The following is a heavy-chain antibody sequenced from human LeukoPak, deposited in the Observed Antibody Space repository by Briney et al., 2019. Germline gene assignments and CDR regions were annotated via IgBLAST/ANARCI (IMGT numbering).Heavy chain of an antibody. V-gene: IGHV1-2*02. CDR1: GYTFTGYY. D-gene: IGHD3-22*01. Sequence: ASVKVSCKASGYTFTGYYMHWVRQAPGQGLEWMGWINPNSGGTNYAQKFQGRVTMTRDTSISTAYMELSRLRSDDTAVYYCARDRSSGYYFRVPENDALDIWGQGTMVTVSS. J-gene: IGHJ3*02. CDR2: INPNSGGT. CDR3: ARDRSSGYYFRVPENDALDI.